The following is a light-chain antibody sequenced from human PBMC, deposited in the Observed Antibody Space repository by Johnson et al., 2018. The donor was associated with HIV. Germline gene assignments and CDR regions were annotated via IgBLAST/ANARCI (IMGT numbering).Light chain of an antibody. V-gene: IGLV1-51*02. J-gene: IGLJ1*01. CDR1: SSNIGNNY. CDR2: ENN. CDR3: GTWNRDLSGGGV. Sequence: QSVLTQPPSVSAAPGQKVTISCSGSSSNIGNNYVSWYQQLPGTAPKLLIYENNKRPSGIPDRFSGSKSGTSATLGITGLQTGDEADYYCGTWNRDLSGGGVFGTGTRVTVL.